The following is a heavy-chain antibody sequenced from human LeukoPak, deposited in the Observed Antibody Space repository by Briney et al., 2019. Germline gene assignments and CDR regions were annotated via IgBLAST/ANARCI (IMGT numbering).Heavy chain of an antibody. V-gene: IGHV3-7*01. J-gene: IGHJ3*02. CDR1: GFTFSSYW. D-gene: IGHD3-22*01. CDR2: IKQDGSEK. CDR3: ARDMVVVIKAFDAFDI. Sequence: GGSLRLSCAASGFTFSSYWMSWVRQAPGKGLEWVANIKQDGSEKYYVDSVKGRFTISRDNAKNSLYLQMNSLGAEDTAVYYCARDMVVVIKAFDAFDIWGQGTMVTVSS.